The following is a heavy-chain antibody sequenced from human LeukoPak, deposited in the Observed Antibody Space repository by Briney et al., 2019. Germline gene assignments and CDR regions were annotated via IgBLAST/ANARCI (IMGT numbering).Heavy chain of an antibody. J-gene: IGHJ5*02. Sequence: PGGSLRLSCATSGFTFSQYGMHWVRQAPGKGLEWVAVIWYDGSYKYYADSVRGRFTISRDNAWNSLYLQMNSPRAEDTAVYYCARKENILTGYYDHWGQGTLVTVSS. CDR3: ARKENILTGYYDH. CDR1: GFTFSQYG. D-gene: IGHD3-9*01. CDR2: IWYDGSYK. V-gene: IGHV3-33*01.